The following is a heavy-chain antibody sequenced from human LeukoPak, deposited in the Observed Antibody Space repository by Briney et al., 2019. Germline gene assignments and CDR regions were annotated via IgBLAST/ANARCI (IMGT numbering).Heavy chain of an antibody. J-gene: IGHJ5*02. D-gene: IGHD4-23*01. CDR3: ARDGLHRMNGYGGWFDP. CDR2: ISGYNGYT. CDR1: GYIFTNYG. Sequence: GASVKVSCKASGYIFTNYGISWVRQAPGQGLEWMGWISGYNGYTHYAQNLQGRVTMTTDTSTRTAYMEMRSLRSDDTAVYYCARDGLHRMNGYGGWFDPWGQGTLVTVSS. V-gene: IGHV1-18*01.